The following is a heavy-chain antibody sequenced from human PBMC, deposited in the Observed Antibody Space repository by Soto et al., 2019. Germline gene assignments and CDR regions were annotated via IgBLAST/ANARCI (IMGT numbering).Heavy chain of an antibody. CDR1: GFTFSNAW. V-gene: IGHV3-15*01. J-gene: IGHJ4*02. CDR3: TTGLSNGYYNFDY. CDR2: IKGEADGGTT. Sequence: GGSLRLSCAASGFTFSNAWMSRVLQAPGKGLEWVGRIKGEADGGTTDYAAPVKGRITISRDHSKDTLYLQMNSLKTEDTAVYYCTTGLSNGYYNFDYWGQGTPVTVPQ. D-gene: IGHD3-22*01.